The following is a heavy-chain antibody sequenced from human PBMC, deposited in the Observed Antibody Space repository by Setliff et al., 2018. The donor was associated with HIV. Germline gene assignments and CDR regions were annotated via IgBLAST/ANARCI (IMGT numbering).Heavy chain of an antibody. V-gene: IGHV1-46*01. J-gene: IGHJ5*02. CDR2: INPTGGST. D-gene: IGHD2-2*01. CDR1: GYTFTSYY. Sequence: ASVKVSCKASGYTFTSYYMHWVRQAPGQGLEWMGIINPTGGSTTYAQKFQGRVTVTRDTSTSTIYMELTSLRSDDTAVYYCARWSCGRATCYDSPYNWFEPWGQGTLVTVSS. CDR3: ARWSCGRATCYDSPYNWFEP.